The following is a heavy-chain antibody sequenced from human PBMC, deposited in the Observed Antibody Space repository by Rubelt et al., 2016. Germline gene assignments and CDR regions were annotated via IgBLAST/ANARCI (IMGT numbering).Heavy chain of an antibody. V-gene: IGHV4-31*02. Sequence: QVQMQESGPGLVKPSQTLSLTCSVSGVAISAGGYYWSWIRQYPGKGLEWMGFIYYSGSTFFKSSLKSRISISVDTSQNQLPRRLGVVTAADTAGYYCAIVDDFTDSIGYLYYFDSWGQGTLVTVSS. CDR2: IYYSGST. D-gene: IGHD3-22*01. CDR3: AIVDDFTDSIGYLYYFDS. J-gene: IGHJ4*02. CDR1: GVAISAGGYY.